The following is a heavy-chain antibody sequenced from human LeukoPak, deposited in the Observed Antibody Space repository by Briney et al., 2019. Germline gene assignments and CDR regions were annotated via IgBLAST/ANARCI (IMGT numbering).Heavy chain of an antibody. CDR1: GYTFTSYD. Sequence: GASVKVSCKASGYTFTSYDINWVRQATGQGLEWMGWMNPNSGNTGYAQKFQGKVTMTRNTSISTAYMELSSLRSEDTAVYDCARARSGWYPRHDYWGQGTLVTVSS. V-gene: IGHV1-8*01. CDR3: ARARSGWYPRHDY. J-gene: IGHJ4*02. CDR2: MNPNSGNT. D-gene: IGHD6-19*01.